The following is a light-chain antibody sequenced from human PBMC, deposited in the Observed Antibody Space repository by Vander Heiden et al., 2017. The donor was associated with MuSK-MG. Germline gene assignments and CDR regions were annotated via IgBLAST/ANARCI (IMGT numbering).Light chain of an antibody. CDR1: QSVSSSY. CDR2: GAS. J-gene: IGKJ3*01. CDR3: QQYGSSPLA. V-gene: IGKV3-20*01. Sequence: EIVLTQSPGTLSLSPGERATLSCTASQSVSSSYLAWYQQKPGQAPRLLIYGASSRATGIPDRFSGSGYGTDFTLTISRLEPEDFAVYYCQQYGSSPLAFGHGTKVDIK.